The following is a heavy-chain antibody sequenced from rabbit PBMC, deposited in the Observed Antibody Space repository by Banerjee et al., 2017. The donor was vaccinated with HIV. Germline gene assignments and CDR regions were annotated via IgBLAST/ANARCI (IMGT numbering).Heavy chain of an antibody. J-gene: IGHJ4*01. CDR3: ARAPYGNGWGFDL. CDR2: IDPGSSGST. D-gene: IGHD4-1*01. CDR1: GLDFSGTHW. Sequence: QSLEESGGDLVKPGASLTLTCTASGLDFSGTHWICWVRQAPGKGLEWIACIDPGSSGSTYYASWAKGRFTISKTSSTTVTLQMTSLTAADTATYFCARAPYGNGWGFDLWGPGTLVTVS. V-gene: IGHV1S40*01.